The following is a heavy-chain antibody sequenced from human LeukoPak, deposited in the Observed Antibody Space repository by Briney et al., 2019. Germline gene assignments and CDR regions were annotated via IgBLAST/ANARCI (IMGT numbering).Heavy chain of an antibody. CDR3: ARSLVVVAATPFDP. CDR2: IYYSGST. V-gene: IGHV4-39*01. J-gene: IGHJ5*02. CDR1: GGSISSSSYY. Sequence: PSETLSLTCTVYGGSISSSSYYWGWIRQPPGKGLEWIGSIYYSGSTYYNPPLKSRVTISVDTSKNQFSLKLSSVTAADTAVYYRARSLVVVAATPFDPWGQGTLVTVSS. D-gene: IGHD2-15*01.